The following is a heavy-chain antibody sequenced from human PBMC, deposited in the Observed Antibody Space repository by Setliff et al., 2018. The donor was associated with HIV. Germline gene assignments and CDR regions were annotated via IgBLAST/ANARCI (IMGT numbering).Heavy chain of an antibody. J-gene: IGHJ4*02. CDR1: GGTLNSET. Sequence: SVKVSCKASGGTLNSETLSWVRQAPGKGLEWMGGIVPVFGRTNYAQKFQGRGTITADESTNTVYMELSGLRSDDTAVYYCATLIHIPQPLDYWGQGTLVTVSS. V-gene: IGHV1-69*13. CDR3: ATLIHIPQPLDY. CDR2: IVPVFGRT.